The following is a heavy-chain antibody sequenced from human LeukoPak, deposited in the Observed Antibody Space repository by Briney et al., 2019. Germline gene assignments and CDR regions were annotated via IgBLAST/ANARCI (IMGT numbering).Heavy chain of an antibody. D-gene: IGHD6-19*01. Sequence: GGSLRLSCSAFGFTFLNYAMHWVRQAPGKGLEWVVVISYDGSTKDYADSVKGRFTISRDNSKNTLYLQMNRLRVEDTAVYYCARTWYSSGWYDSWGQGTLVTVSS. CDR1: GFTFLNYA. J-gene: IGHJ5*01. V-gene: IGHV3-30-3*01. CDR3: ARTWYSSGWYDS. CDR2: ISYDGSTK.